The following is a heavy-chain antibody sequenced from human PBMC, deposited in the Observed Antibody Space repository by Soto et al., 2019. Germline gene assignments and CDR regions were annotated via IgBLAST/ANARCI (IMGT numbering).Heavy chain of an antibody. Sequence: QVQLVESGGGVVQPGRSLRLSCAASGFTFSSYGMHWVRQAPGKGLEWVAVISYHGNNKYYADSVKGRFAIPRDNSENTLYLQMNRLRAEDTAVYYCAKYRDYGEHGDWFAPWGQGTLVTVSS. CDR3: AKYRDYGEHGDWFAP. J-gene: IGHJ5*02. CDR1: GFTFSSYG. D-gene: IGHD4-17*01. CDR2: ISYHGNNK. V-gene: IGHV3-30*18.